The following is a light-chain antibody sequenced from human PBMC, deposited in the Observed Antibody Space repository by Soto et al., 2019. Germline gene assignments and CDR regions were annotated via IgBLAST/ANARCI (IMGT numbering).Light chain of an antibody. J-gene: IGKJ3*01. Sequence: EIVLTQSPGTLSLSPGERATLSCRASQSVSSSYLAWYQQKPGQAPRLLIYGASSRATGIPDRFSGGGSGTDFTLTISRLEPEDFAVYYCQQYGSSPPRFTFGPGTKVDIK. CDR2: GAS. CDR1: QSVSSSY. V-gene: IGKV3-20*01. CDR3: QQYGSSPPRFT.